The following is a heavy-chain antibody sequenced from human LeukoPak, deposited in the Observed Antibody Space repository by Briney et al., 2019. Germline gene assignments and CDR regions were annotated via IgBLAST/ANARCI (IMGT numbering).Heavy chain of an antibody. D-gene: IGHD6-13*01. CDR3: ARGSYSSSWTFDY. CDR1: GYTFTGYY. V-gene: IGHV1-2*04. J-gene: IGHJ4*02. Sequence: ASVKVSCEASGYTFTGYYMHWVRQAPGQGLEWMGWINPNSGGTNYAQKFQGWVTMTRDTSISTAYMELSRLRSDDTAVYYCARGSYSSSWTFDYWGQGTLVTVSS. CDR2: INPNSGGT.